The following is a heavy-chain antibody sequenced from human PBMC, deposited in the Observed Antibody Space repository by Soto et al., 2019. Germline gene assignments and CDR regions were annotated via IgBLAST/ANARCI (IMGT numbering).Heavy chain of an antibody. CDR3: ARDYYYDSSGYYYGKPRHFDY. CDR1: GYTFTSYG. D-gene: IGHD3-22*01. Sequence: QVQLVQSGAEVKKPGASVKFSCKASGYTFTSYGISWVRQAPGQGLEWMGWISAYNGNTNYAQKVQGRVTMTTDTSTSTAYMELRNLRSDDTAVYYCARDYYYDSSGYYYGKPRHFDYWGQGTLVTVSS. V-gene: IGHV1-18*01. J-gene: IGHJ4*02. CDR2: ISAYNGNT.